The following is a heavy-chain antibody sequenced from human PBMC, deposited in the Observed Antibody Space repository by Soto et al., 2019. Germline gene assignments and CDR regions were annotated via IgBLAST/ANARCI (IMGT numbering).Heavy chain of an antibody. D-gene: IGHD6-19*01. V-gene: IGHV4-4*02. Sequence: QVQLQESGPGLVKPSGTLSLTCAVSSGSISSSNWWSWVRQPPGKGLEWIGEIYHSGSTNYNPSLKRRVTISVDKSTNQFSLKLSSVTAADTAVYYCAGGITVAGPSRDGFDIWGQGTIVTVSS. CDR1: SGSISSSNW. CDR2: IYHSGST. J-gene: IGHJ3*02. CDR3: AGGITVAGPSRDGFDI.